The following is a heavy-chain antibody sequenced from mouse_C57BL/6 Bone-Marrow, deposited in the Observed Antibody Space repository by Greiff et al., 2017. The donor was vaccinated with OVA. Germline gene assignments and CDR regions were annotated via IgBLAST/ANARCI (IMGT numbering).Heavy chain of an antibody. CDR2: IDPETGGT. CDR3: TREGYYYWYFDV. Sequence: QVQLKESGAELVRPGASVTLSCKASGYTFTDYEMHWVKQTPVHGLEWIGAIDPETGGTAYNQKFKGKAILTADKSSGTAYMELRSLTSEDSAVYYCTREGYYYWYFDVWGTGTTVTVSS. CDR1: GYTFTDYE. D-gene: IGHD1-1*01. J-gene: IGHJ1*03. V-gene: IGHV1-15*01.